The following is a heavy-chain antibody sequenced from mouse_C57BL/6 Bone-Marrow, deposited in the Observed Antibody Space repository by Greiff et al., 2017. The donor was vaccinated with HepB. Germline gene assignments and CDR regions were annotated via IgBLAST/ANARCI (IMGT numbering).Heavy chain of an antibody. D-gene: IGHD2-5*01. Sequence: EVQRVESEGGLVQPGSSMKLSCTASGFTFSDYYMAWVRHVPEKGLEWVANINYDGSSTYYLDSLKSRFIISRDNAKNILYLQMSSLKSEDTATYYCARVPLLHSKGGYYAMDYWGQGTSVTVSS. CDR3: ARVPLLHSKGGYYAMDY. V-gene: IGHV5-16*01. J-gene: IGHJ4*01. CDR2: INYDGSST. CDR1: GFTFSDYY.